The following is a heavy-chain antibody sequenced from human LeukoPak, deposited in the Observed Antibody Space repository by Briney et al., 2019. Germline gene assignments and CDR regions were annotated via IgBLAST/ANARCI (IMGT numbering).Heavy chain of an antibody. Sequence: PSETLSLTCTVSGGSISSYYWSWIRQPPGKGLEWIGYIYYSGSTNYNPSLKSRVTISVDTSKNQFSLKLSSVTAADTAVYYCARGWGYSYGYLGYWGQGTLVTVSS. CDR3: ARGWGYSYGYLGY. V-gene: IGHV4-59*01. CDR1: GGSISSYY. CDR2: IYYSGST. J-gene: IGHJ4*02. D-gene: IGHD5-18*01.